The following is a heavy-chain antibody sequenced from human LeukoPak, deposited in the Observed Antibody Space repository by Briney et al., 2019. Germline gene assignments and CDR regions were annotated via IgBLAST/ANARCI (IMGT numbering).Heavy chain of an antibody. J-gene: IGHJ4*02. CDR2: ISGSGAST. D-gene: IGHD6-19*01. CDR1: GFTFSSYA. Sequence: GGSLRLSCAASGFTFSSYAMSWVRQAPGKGLEWVSAISGSGASTYYADSVKGRFTISRDNSKNTLYLQMNSLRAEDTAVYYCAKGGTPSGWSFDYWGQGTLVTVSS. CDR3: AKGGTPSGWSFDY. V-gene: IGHV3-23*01.